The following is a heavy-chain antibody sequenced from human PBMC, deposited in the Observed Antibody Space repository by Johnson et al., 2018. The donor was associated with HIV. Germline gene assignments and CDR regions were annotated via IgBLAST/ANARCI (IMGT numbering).Heavy chain of an antibody. V-gene: IGHV3-9*01. CDR2: ISWNSGSI. D-gene: IGHD2-15*01. CDR1: GFTFDDYA. Sequence: VQVVESGGVVVQPGGSLRLSCAASGFTFDDYAMHWVRQAPGKGLEWVSGISWNSGSIGYVDSVKGRFTISRDNAKNSLYLQMNSLRAEDTAVYYCARDNPGYCSGGSCHDAFDIWGQGTMVTVSS. CDR3: ARDNPGYCSGGSCHDAFDI. J-gene: IGHJ3*02.